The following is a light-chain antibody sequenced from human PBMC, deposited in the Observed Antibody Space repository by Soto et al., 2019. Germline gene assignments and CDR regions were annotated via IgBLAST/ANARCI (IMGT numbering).Light chain of an antibody. CDR1: QSVSTN. Sequence: EIVLTQSPATMSVSPGERATLSCRASQSVSTNLAWYQQKPGQPPRLLIYGAYTRATDIPARLSGSGSGTEFTLTIIGLQSEDFAVYYCQQYNNWPPCTFGQGTRLEI. J-gene: IGKJ5*01. V-gene: IGKV3-15*01. CDR2: GAY. CDR3: QQYNNWPPCT.